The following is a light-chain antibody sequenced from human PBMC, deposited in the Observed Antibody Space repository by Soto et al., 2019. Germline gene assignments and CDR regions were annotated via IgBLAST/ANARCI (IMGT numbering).Light chain of an antibody. V-gene: IGKV3-11*01. CDR2: DAS. Sequence: EIVLTQSPATLSLSPGERATLSCRASQSVGSNLAWFRQKPGQAPRLLIYDASNRATGIPARFSGIGSGTDFTVTISSLEPEDFAVYYCQQRSTWPITFGQGTRLEIK. J-gene: IGKJ5*01. CDR3: QQRSTWPIT. CDR1: QSVGSN.